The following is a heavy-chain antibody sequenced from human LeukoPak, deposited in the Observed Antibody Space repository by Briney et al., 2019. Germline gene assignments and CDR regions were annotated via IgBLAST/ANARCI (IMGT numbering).Heavy chain of an antibody. D-gene: IGHD2-2*01. CDR2: ISAYNGNT. CDR3: AREGVYCSSTSCSAFDP. Sequence: ASVKVSCKASGYTFTSYGISWVRQAPGQGLEWMGWISAYNGNTNYEQTLQGRVTMTTDTSTSTAYMELRSLRSDDTAVYYCAREGVYCSSTSCSAFDPWGQGTLVTVSS. J-gene: IGHJ5*02. V-gene: IGHV1-18*01. CDR1: GYTFTSYG.